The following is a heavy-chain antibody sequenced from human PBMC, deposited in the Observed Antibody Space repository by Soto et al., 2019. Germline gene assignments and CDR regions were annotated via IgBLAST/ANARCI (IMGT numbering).Heavy chain of an antibody. CDR3: EREPGSAGGDY. CDR1: GFSVSSKY. CDR2: IYSGGTT. D-gene: IGHD6-25*01. J-gene: IGHJ4*02. Sequence: EVQLVESGGGLIQPGGSLRLSCAASGFSVSSKYMSWVRQAPGKGLEWVSVIYSGGTTYYADSVKGRFTISRDNSKNTLYLQMRSLRAEDTAVYYCEREPGSAGGDYWGQGTLVTVSS. V-gene: IGHV3-53*01.